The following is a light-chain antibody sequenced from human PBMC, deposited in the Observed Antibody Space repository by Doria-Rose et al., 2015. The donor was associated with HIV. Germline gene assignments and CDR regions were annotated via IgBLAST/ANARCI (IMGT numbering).Light chain of an antibody. CDR3: QQYGSLSAIT. CDR1: QTIPSQY. Sequence: EIVMTQSPGTLSLSPGESATLSCRASQTIPSQYLGWYQQKLGQAPRLLIYGASSRATGIPDRFSGSGSGTDFTLTISRLEPEDFAVYYCQQYGSLSAITFGQGTRLEIK. V-gene: IGKV3-20*01. J-gene: IGKJ5*01. CDR2: GAS.